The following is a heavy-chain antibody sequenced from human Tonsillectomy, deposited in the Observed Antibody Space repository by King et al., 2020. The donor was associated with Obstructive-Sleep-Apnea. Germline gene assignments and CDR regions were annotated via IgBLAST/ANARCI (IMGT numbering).Heavy chain of an antibody. CDR2: IYYSGTT. V-gene: IGHV4-59*01. CDR3: TRASTSSPSTMMFAH. Sequence: VQLQESGPGLVKPSETLSLTCTVSGGSISSYYWSWIRQPPGKGLEWIGCIYYSGTTNYNPSLESRVTISVDTSKNQFSLKLSSVTAADTAVYYCTRASTSSPSTMMFAHWGQGTLVTVSS. D-gene: IGHD3-16*01. J-gene: IGHJ4*02. CDR1: GGSISSYY.